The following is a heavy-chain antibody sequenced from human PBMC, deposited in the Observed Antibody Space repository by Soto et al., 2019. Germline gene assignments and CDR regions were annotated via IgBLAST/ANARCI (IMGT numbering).Heavy chain of an antibody. Sequence: SVKVSCKAARYTFTADFIHWGRQNHGQGLEWLGRIIPIFNSTKYAQSFQGRVTITADKSTSTACLELSSLRSDDTAVYYCDREGRGKKAGYNGLVSLGYWGQGTLVTVSS. CDR2: IIPIFNST. D-gene: IGHD2-2*02. V-gene: IGHV1-69*06. CDR3: DREGRGKKAGYNGLVSLGY. CDR1: RYTFTADF. J-gene: IGHJ4*02.